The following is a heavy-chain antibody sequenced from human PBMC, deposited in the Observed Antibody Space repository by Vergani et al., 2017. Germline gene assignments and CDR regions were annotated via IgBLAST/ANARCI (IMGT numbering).Heavy chain of an antibody. V-gene: IGHV4-38-2*01. D-gene: IGHD2-2*01. CDR2: IYHSGST. CDR1: GYSISSGYY. J-gene: IGHJ6*02. CDR3: ARLSLGYCSSTSCPLPDYGMDV. Sequence: QVQLQESGPGLVKPSETLSLTCAVSGYSISSGYYWGWIRQPPGKGLEWIGSIYHSGSTYYNPSLKSRVTISVDTSKNQFSLKLSSVTAADTAVYYCARLSLGYCSSTSCPLPDYGMDVWGQGTTVTVSS.